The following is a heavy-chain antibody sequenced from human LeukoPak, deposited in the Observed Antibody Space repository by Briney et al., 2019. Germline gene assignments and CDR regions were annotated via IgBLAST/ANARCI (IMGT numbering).Heavy chain of an antibody. J-gene: IGHJ4*02. V-gene: IGHV1-69*04. Sequence: SVKVSCKASGGTFSSYAISWVRQAPGQGLEWMGRIIPILGITNYAQKFQGRVTITADKSTTTAYMELSSLRSEDTAVYFCARGFESSTSYVSDFDFWGQGTLATVSS. CDR1: GGTFSSYA. CDR3: ARGFESSTSYVSDFDF. CDR2: IIPILGIT. D-gene: IGHD3-16*01.